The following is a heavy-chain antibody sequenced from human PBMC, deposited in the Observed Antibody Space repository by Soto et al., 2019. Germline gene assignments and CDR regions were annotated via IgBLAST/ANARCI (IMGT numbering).Heavy chain of an antibody. CDR1: WFSLSTSGMC. V-gene: IGHV2-70*01. CDR2: IDWDDDK. CDR3: ARGCVIAAAPIAY. J-gene: IGHJ4*02. Sequence: GXTLETPTQTLTXSCTFSWFSLSTSGMCVIWIRQPPGKALEWLALIDWDDDKYYGTSLKTRLTISKDTSKKQVVLTMTNMDPVDTDTYYCARGCVIAAAPIAYWGQGTLVTVS. D-gene: IGHD6-13*01.